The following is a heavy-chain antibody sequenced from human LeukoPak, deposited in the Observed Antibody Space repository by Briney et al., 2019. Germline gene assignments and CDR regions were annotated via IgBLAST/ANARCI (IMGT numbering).Heavy chain of an antibody. CDR1: GGSISSYY. CDR3: ARSREMLYYFDY. J-gene: IGHJ4*02. Sequence: SETLSLTCTVSGGSISSYYWSWIRQPPGKGLEWSGYIYYSGSTNYNPSLKSRVTISVDTSKNQSSLKLSSVTAADTAVYYCARSREMLYYFDYWGQGTLVTVSS. CDR2: IYYSGST. D-gene: IGHD5-24*01. V-gene: IGHV4-59*08.